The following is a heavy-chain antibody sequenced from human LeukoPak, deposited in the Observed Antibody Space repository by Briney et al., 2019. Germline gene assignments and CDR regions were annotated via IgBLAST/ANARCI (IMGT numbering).Heavy chain of an antibody. CDR1: GYTFTGYY. Sequence: GASVKVSCKTSGYTFTGYYMHWVRQAPGQGVEWMGWINPKSGGTDSAQKFQGRVTMTRGTSISTAYMELSSLRSDDTAVYYCARDVFAEYSSHHRFDPWGQGTLVTVSS. CDR3: ARDVFAEYSSHHRFDP. D-gene: IGHD6-6*01. V-gene: IGHV1-2*02. J-gene: IGHJ5*02. CDR2: INPKSGGT.